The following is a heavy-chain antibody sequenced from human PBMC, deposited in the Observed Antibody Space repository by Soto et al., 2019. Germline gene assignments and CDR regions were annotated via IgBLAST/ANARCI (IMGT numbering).Heavy chain of an antibody. CDR3: AKVYDSSGYYIGYYYYGMDV. V-gene: IGHV3-23*01. CDR2: ISGSGGST. Sequence: EVQLLESGGGLVQPGGSLRLSCAASGFTFSSYAMSWVRQAPGKGLEWVSAISGSGGSTYYADYVMGRFTISRDKSKNKMYLQMNSLRAEDTAVYYCAKVYDSSGYYIGYYYYGMDVWGQGTTDTVSS. J-gene: IGHJ6*02. D-gene: IGHD3-22*01. CDR1: GFTFSSYA.